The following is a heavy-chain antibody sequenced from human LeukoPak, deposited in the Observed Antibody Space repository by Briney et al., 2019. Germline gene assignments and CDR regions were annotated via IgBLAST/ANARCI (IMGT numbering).Heavy chain of an antibody. CDR1: GDSVSSNSVA. Sequence: SQTLSLTCVISGDSVSSNSVAWHWIRQSPSRGLEWLGRTYYRSKWYNHYAPSVESRITINPDTSKNQLSLQLDSVTPEDTAVYYCAREEEDSGSWTSFDYWGQGTLVTVSS. D-gene: IGHD6-13*01. CDR2: TYYRSKWYN. CDR3: AREEEDSGSWTSFDY. J-gene: IGHJ4*02. V-gene: IGHV6-1*01.